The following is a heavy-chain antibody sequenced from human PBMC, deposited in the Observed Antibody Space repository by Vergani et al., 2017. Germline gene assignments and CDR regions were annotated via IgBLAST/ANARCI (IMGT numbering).Heavy chain of an antibody. Sequence: EVQLVQSGAEVKKPGESLKISCKGSGYSFTSYWIGWVRQMPGKGLEWMGIIYPGYSDTRYSPSFQGQVTISADKSISTAYLQWSSLKASDTAMYYCARHLQCSSTSCSGIYYMDVWGKGTTVTVSS. J-gene: IGHJ6*03. CDR1: GYSFTSYW. V-gene: IGHV5-51*01. CDR2: IYPGYSDT. D-gene: IGHD2-2*01. CDR3: ARHLQCSSTSCSGIYYMDV.